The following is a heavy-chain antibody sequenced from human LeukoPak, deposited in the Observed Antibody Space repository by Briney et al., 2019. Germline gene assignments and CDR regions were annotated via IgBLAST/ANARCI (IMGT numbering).Heavy chain of an antibody. D-gene: IGHD2-15*01. V-gene: IGHV3-21*01. Sequence: GSLLLSCAASGLTFISYSMNWVRQLPGKGLEWVSSIICSSSYIYYTDSVKGRFTISRDNAKKSLWLQMNSLRAEDTAVYYCAIGYCSSDNCPDYWGQGTLVTVSS. CDR1: GLTFISYS. CDR3: AIGYCSSDNCPDY. CDR2: IICSSSYI. J-gene: IGHJ4*02.